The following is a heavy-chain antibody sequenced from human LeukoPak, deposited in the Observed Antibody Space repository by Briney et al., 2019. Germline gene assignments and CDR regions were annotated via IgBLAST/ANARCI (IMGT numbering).Heavy chain of an antibody. V-gene: IGHV4-4*07. J-gene: IGHJ3*02. CDR2: IYTSGST. CDR3: ARRGVDWGNAFDI. D-gene: IGHD3-16*01. Sequence: SETLSLNCTVSGGSISSYYWRWIRQPAGKGLEWIGRIYTSGSTNYNPSLKSRVTMSVDTSKNQFSLKLSSVTAADTAVYYCARRGVDWGNAFDIWGQGTMVTVSS. CDR1: GGSISSYY.